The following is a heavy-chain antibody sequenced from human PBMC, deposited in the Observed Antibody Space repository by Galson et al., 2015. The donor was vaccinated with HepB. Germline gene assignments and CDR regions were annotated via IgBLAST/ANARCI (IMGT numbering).Heavy chain of an antibody. CDR3: ARVRPSGSSGYFPSSWWFDF. V-gene: IGHV1-2*02. CDR2: INPNSGGT. Sequence: SVKVSCKASGYTFTGYYIHWVRQAPGQGLEWMGWINPNSGGTNYAQKFQGRVTMTTDTSIRTAYMEVSRLKSDDTAIYYCARVRPSGSSGYFPSSWWFDFWGQGTLVTVSS. J-gene: IGHJ5*01. D-gene: IGHD3-22*01. CDR1: GYTFTGYY.